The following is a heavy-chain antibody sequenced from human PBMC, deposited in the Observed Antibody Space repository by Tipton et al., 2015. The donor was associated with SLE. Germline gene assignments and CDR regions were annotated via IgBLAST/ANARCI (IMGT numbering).Heavy chain of an antibody. CDR3: ARLRVAAGTWYFDY. V-gene: IGHV4-59*07. J-gene: IGHJ4*02. CDR2: IYYSGST. Sequence: TLSLTCSVSGGSISTYYWNWIRQPPGKGLEWIGYIYYSGSTKYNPSLKSRVTMSVDTSKNQFSLNLSSLTAADTAVYYCARLRVAAGTWYFDYWGQGTLVTVSS. D-gene: IGHD6-19*01. CDR1: GGSISTYY.